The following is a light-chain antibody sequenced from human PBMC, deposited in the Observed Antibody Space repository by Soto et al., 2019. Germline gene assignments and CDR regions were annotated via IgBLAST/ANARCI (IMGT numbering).Light chain of an antibody. CDR2: AAY. CDR3: QETYTTPWT. J-gene: IGKJ1*01. V-gene: IGKV1-39*01. Sequence: DIQMTESASSLSASVGDRVTITCRASQSISDFLNWYQQKPGKAPKIVIYAAYSLQSGVPSRFSGSGSGTEFTLSISSLQPQDFATYYCQETYTTPWTFGQGTKVHIK. CDR1: QSISDF.